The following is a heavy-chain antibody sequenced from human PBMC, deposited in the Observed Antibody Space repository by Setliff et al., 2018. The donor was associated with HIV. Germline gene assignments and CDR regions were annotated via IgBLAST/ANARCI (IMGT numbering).Heavy chain of an antibody. CDR1: GVSISDNNW. J-gene: IGHJ6*02. CDR3: GTAMYYYYGLDV. Sequence: NPSETLSLTCDVSGVSISDNNWWSWVRQPPGKGLEWIGEIYYSGSTYYNPSLQSRLTISVDTSRNQFSLKLNSVTAADAAVYYCGTAMYYYYGLDVWGQGIRVTVSS. D-gene: IGHD2-2*01. CDR2: IYYSGST. V-gene: IGHV4-4*02.